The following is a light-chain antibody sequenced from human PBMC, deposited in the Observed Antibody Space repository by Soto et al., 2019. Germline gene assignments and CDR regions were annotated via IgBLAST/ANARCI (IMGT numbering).Light chain of an antibody. V-gene: IGLV4-69*01. CDR2: LNSDGSH. CDR1: SGHSSYA. J-gene: IGLJ2*01. CDR3: QTWGTGTHVV. Sequence: QAVVTQSPSASASPGASVKLTCTLSSGHSSYAFAWHQQQPEKGPRYLMKLNSDGSHSKGDGIPDRFSGSSSGAERYLTISSLQSEDEADYYCQTWGTGTHVVFGGGTKVTVL.